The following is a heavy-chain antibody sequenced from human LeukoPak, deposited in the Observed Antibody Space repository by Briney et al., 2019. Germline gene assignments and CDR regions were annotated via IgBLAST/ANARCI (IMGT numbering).Heavy chain of an antibody. J-gene: IGHJ4*02. CDR2: IKQDGSEK. CDR1: GFTFSSYW. CDR3: AKGIVGAITSPEDY. Sequence: GGSLRLSCAASGFTFSSYWMSWVRQAPGKGLEWVANIKQDGSEKYYVDSVKGRFTISRDNAKSSLYLQMNSLRAEDTALYYCAKGIVGAITSPEDYWGQGTLVTVSS. D-gene: IGHD1-26*01. V-gene: IGHV3-7*03.